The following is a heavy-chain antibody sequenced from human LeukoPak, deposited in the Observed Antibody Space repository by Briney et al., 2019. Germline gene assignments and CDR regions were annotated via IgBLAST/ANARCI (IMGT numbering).Heavy chain of an antibody. CDR2: IYTSGST. V-gene: IGHV4-4*07. J-gene: IGHJ3*02. Sequence: SETLSLTCTVSGGSISSYYWSWIRQPAGKGLEGIGRIYTSGSTNYNPSLKSRVTMSVDTSKNQFSLKLSSVTAADTAVYYCAGHYDFWSGTPGDIWGQGTMVTVSS. CDR1: GGSISSYY. D-gene: IGHD3-3*01. CDR3: AGHYDFWSGTPGDI.